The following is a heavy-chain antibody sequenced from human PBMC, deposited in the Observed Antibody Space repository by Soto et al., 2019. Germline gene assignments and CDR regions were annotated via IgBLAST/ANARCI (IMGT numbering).Heavy chain of an antibody. CDR1: GGTFSSYT. Sequence: SVKVSCKASGGTFSSYTISWVRQAPGQGLEWMGRIIPILGIANYAQKFQGRVTITADKSTSTAYMELSSLRSEDTAVYYCAPRRRGYRGYDYLNWFDPWGQGTLVTVSS. D-gene: IGHD5-12*01. V-gene: IGHV1-69*02. CDR3: APRRRGYRGYDYLNWFDP. CDR2: IIPILGIA. J-gene: IGHJ5*02.